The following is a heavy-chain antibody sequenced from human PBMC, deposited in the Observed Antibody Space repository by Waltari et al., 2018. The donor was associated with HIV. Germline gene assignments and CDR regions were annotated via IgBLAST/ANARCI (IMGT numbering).Heavy chain of an antibody. D-gene: IGHD3-10*01. CDR1: GGTFLSYS. CDR3: ATARETMGVDFDY. CDR2: MVPMSDKP. Sequence: QVQLVQSGAEVRRPGSSVKVSCKASGGTFLSYSINWVRQDPGQGLEWMGRMVPMSDKPNYAQKFRGRVTITADKSTSTAYMELNNLRFGDTAVYYCATARETMGVDFDYWGQGTLVAVSS. J-gene: IGHJ4*02. V-gene: IGHV1-69*02.